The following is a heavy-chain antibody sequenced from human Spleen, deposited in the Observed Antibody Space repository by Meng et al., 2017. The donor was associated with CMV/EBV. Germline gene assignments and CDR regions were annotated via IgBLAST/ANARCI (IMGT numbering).Heavy chain of an antibody. CDR2: IYYSGST. V-gene: IGHV4-39*07. Sequence: SETLSLTCTVSGGSISSSSYYWGWIRQPPGKGLEWIGSIYYSGSTYYNPSLKSRVTISVDTSKNQFSLKLSSVTAADTAVYSCARGVGDPGYFDYWGQGTLVTVSS. D-gene: IGHD3-10*01. CDR3: ARGVGDPGYFDY. J-gene: IGHJ4*02. CDR1: GGSISSSSYY.